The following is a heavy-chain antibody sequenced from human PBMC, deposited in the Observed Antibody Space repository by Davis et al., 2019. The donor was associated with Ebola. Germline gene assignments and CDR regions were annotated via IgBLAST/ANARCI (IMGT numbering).Heavy chain of an antibody. CDR3: ARAARGDRDY. J-gene: IGHJ4*02. Sequence: ASVKVSCKASGYTFSDYGISWVRQAPGQGLEWMGWISTYDDNANYAQQLQGRVTMTRDTSTSTAYMEVRSLRFDDTATYYCARAARGDRDYWGQGTLVTVSS. D-gene: IGHD3-16*01. CDR1: GYTFSDYG. V-gene: IGHV1-18*01. CDR2: ISTYDDNA.